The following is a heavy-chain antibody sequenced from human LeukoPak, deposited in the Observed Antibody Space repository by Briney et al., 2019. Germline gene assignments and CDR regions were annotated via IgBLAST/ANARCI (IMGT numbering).Heavy chain of an antibody. V-gene: IGHV4-34*01. CDR3: ARGRSYYNAFDN. CDR1: GGSFSGYY. J-gene: IGHJ3*02. Sequence: SETLSLTCAVYGGSFSGYYWSWIRQPPGKGLEWIGEINHSGSTNYNPSLKSRVTISVDTSKNQFSLKLSSVTAADTAVYYCARGRSYYNAFDNWGQGTMVTVSS. CDR2: INHSGST. D-gene: IGHD1-26*01.